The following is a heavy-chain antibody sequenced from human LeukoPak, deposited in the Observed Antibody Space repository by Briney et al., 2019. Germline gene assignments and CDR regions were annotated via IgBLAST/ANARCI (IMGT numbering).Heavy chain of an antibody. J-gene: IGHJ4*02. V-gene: IGHV3-11*03. Sequence: PGGSPRLSCAASGFTFSDYYMSWIRQAPGKGLEWVSYISSSSSYTNYADSVKGRFTISRDNAKNSLYLQMNSLRAEDTAVYYCAAERGSYGVGTHWGQGTLVTVSS. CDR2: ISSSSSYT. CDR3: AAERGSYGVGTH. CDR1: GFTFSDYY. D-gene: IGHD1-26*01.